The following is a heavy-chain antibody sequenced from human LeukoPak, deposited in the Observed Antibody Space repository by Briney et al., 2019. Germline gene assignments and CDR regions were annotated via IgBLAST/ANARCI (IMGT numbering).Heavy chain of an antibody. CDR1: GYTLTELS. V-gene: IGHV1-24*01. CDR3: ATGLRGFGDFDY. D-gene: IGHD3-10*01. J-gene: IGHJ4*02. Sequence: GASVKVSCKVSGYTLTELSMHWVRQAPGKGLEWMGGFDPEDGETIYAQKFQGRVTMTEDTSTDTAYMDLSSLTSEDTAVYYCATGLRGFGDFDYWGQGTLVTVSS. CDR2: FDPEDGET.